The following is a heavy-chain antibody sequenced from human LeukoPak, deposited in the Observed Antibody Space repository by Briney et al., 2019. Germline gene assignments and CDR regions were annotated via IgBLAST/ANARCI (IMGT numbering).Heavy chain of an antibody. D-gene: IGHD1-14*01. CDR2: IFQSGST. CDR1: GGSISSGNW. CDR3: ARNAAYNLDY. Sequence: KASETLSLTCAVSGGSISSGNWWSWVRQPPGKGLEWIGEIFQSGSTNYNPSLKGRVTISVDTSKNQFSLKLSSVTAADTAVYYCARNAAYNLDYWGQGTMVTVSS. J-gene: IGHJ4*02. V-gene: IGHV4-4*02.